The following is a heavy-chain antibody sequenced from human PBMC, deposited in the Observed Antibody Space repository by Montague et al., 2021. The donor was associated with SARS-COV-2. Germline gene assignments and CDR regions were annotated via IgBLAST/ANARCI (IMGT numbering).Heavy chain of an antibody. D-gene: IGHD6-19*01. Sequence: SLRLSCAASGFTFSSYAMSWVRQTPGKGLEWVLALSGSGGSLYYADSVKGRFTISRDNSKNTVYLWVNSLRADDTALYYCAKVLGGWFPFPADYWGQGTLVTVSS. J-gene: IGHJ4*02. V-gene: IGHV3-23*01. CDR2: LSGSGGSL. CDR1: GFTFSSYA. CDR3: AKVLGGWFPFPADY.